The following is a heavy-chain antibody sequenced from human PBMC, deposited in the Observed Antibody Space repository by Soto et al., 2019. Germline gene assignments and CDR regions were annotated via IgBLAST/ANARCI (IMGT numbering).Heavy chain of an antibody. J-gene: IGHJ4*02. CDR1: GGSVRSSTYY. Sequence: PSETLSLTCTVSGGSVRSSTYYWGWIRQAPGKGLEWIASIYYSGRTHNNPALKSRVTMSVDTYTNQFSLKMNAVTAADTAVYYWTRHDGGAAADCPLDYWGQGTLVT. D-gene: IGHD6-13*01. CDR3: TRHDGGAAADCPLDY. V-gene: IGHV4-39*01. CDR2: IYYSGRT.